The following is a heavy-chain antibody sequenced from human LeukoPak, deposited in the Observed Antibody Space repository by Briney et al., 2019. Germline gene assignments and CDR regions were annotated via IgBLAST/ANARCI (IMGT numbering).Heavy chain of an antibody. Sequence: PGGSLRLSCAASGFTFNSFALDWVRQAPGKGLEWVANMKQDGSEIYYVDSVKGRFTISRDNARNSLYLQMNSLRAEDTAVYYCAKVAGTWNYAHCDYWGQGTLVTVSS. D-gene: IGHD1-7*01. CDR1: GFTFNSFA. CDR3: AKVAGTWNYAHCDY. V-gene: IGHV3-7*03. J-gene: IGHJ4*02. CDR2: MKQDGSEI.